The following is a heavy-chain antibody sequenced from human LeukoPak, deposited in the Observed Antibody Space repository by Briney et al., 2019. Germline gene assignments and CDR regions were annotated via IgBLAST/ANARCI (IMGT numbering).Heavy chain of an antibody. J-gene: IGHJ4*02. CDR1: GYSISSGYY. Sequence: PSETLSLTCTVSGYSISSGYYWGWIRQPPGKGLEWIGSIYHSGSTYYNPSLKSRVTISVDTSKNQFSLKLSSVTAADTAVYYCARVWAENGYYDFWSGGGGYFDYWGQGTLVTVSS. CDR2: IYHSGST. V-gene: IGHV4-38-2*02. D-gene: IGHD3-3*01. CDR3: ARVWAENGYYDFWSGGGGYFDY.